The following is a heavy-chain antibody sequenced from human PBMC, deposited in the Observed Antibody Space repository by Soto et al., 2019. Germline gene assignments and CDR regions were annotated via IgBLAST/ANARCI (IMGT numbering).Heavy chain of an antibody. CDR1: GYTFTSYD. J-gene: IGHJ6*02. CDR3: ARGLRYSSSWYGYYYERLDV. V-gene: IGHV1-8*01. D-gene: IGHD6-13*01. Sequence: ASVTVSCKASGYTFTSYDINWVRQATGQGLEWMGWMTPNSGNTGYAQKFQGRVTMTRNTSISTAYMELSSLRSEDTAVYYCARGLRYSSSWYGYYYERLDVWGQGTTVTVSS. CDR2: MTPNSGNT.